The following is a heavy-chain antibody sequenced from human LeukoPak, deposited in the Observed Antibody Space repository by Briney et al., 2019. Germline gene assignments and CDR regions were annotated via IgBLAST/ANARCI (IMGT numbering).Heavy chain of an antibody. V-gene: IGHV4-59*11. CDR3: ARGSGSYYY. CDR1: GDSISSHY. Sequence: SETLSLTCTVSGDSISSHYWTWIRQPPGKGLEWLGYIYYSGSTNYNPPLKSRVTISVDTSKNQFSLKLSSVTAADTAVYYCARGSGSYYYWGQGTLVTVSS. J-gene: IGHJ4*02. CDR2: IYYSGST. D-gene: IGHD3-10*01.